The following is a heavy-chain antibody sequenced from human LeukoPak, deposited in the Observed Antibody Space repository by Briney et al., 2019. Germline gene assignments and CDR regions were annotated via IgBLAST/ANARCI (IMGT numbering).Heavy chain of an antibody. CDR2: IVVGSGNT. J-gene: IGHJ5*02. Sequence: AASVKVSCKASGFTFTSSAVQWVRQARGQRLEWIGWIVVGSGNTNYAQKFQERVTITRDMSTSTAYMELSSLRSEDTVVYYCAAEAVDNWFDPWGQGTLVTVSS. CDR3: AAEAVDNWFDP. D-gene: IGHD6-19*01. V-gene: IGHV1-58*01. CDR1: GFTFTSSA.